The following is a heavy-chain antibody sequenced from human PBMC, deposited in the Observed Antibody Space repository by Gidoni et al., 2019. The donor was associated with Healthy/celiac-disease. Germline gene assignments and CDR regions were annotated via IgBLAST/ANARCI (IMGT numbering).Heavy chain of an antibody. CDR1: GYTFTSYG. Sequence: QVQLVQSGAEVKKPGASVKVSCKASGYTFTSYGISWVRQAPGQGLEWMGWISAYNGNTNYAQKLQGRVTMATDTSTSTAYMELRSLRSDDTAVYYCARDLGHVLYYYDSGGYYSRNWFDPWGQGTLVTVSS. D-gene: IGHD3-22*01. J-gene: IGHJ5*02. CDR3: ARDLGHVLYYYDSGGYYSRNWFDP. CDR2: ISAYNGNT. V-gene: IGHV1-18*01.